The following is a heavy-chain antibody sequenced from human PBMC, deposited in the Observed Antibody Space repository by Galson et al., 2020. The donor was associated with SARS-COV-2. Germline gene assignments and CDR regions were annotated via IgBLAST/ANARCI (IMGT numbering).Heavy chain of an antibody. D-gene: IGHD6-13*01. V-gene: IGHV1-2*02. J-gene: IGHJ4*02. CDR2: VNPNTGAM. CDR1: GYSFTGYY. CDR3: ARDRISAPDDFDY. Sequence: ASVKVSCQASGYSFTGYYIHWVRQPHGEGLEWLGWVNPNTGAMKHKEKFQGRVTMTRDTSISTAYMELTRLTSDDTAGYYCARDRISAPDDFDYWGEGTLVTVSS.